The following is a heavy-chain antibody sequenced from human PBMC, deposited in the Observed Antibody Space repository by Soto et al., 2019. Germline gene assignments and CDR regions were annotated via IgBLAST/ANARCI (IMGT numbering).Heavy chain of an antibody. J-gene: IGHJ6*02. V-gene: IGHV3-23*01. Sequence: PGGSLSLSCAASGFTFSSYAMSWVRQAPGKGLEWVSAISGSCGSTYYADSVKGRFTISRDNSKNTLYLQMNSLRAEDTAVYYCAKEHKWLRYGMDVWGQGTTVTVSS. CDR3: AKEHKWLRYGMDV. D-gene: IGHD5-12*01. CDR1: GFTFSSYA. CDR2: ISGSCGST.